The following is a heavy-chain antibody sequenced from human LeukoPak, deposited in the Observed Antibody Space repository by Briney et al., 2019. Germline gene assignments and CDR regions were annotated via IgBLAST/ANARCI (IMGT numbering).Heavy chain of an antibody. D-gene: IGHD1-26*01. V-gene: IGHV3-23*01. CDR2: ISGGGGST. Sequence: GGSLRLSCAASGFTFSTYWMSWVRQAPGKGLEWVSTISGGGGSTYYADSVKGRFTISRDNSKNTLYLQVNSLRAEDTAVYYCAKGGKWDVTPFDYWGQGTLVTVSS. CDR1: GFTFSTYW. J-gene: IGHJ4*02. CDR3: AKGGKWDVTPFDY.